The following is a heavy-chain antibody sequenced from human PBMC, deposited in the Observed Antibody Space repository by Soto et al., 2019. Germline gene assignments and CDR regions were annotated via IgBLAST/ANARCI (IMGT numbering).Heavy chain of an antibody. CDR2: ISSSSSTI. J-gene: IGHJ5*02. V-gene: IGHV3-48*01. CDR3: ARNEVAAVAGTGYNWFDP. D-gene: IGHD6-19*01. Sequence: GGSLRLSCAASGFTFSSYSMNWVRQAPGKGLEWVSYISSSSSTIYYADSVKGRFTISRDNAKNSLYLQMNSLRAEDTAVYYCARNEVAAVAGTGYNWFDPWGQGTLVTVSS. CDR1: GFTFSSYS.